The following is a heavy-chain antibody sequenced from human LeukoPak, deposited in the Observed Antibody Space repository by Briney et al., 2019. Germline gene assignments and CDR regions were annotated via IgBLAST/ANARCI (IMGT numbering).Heavy chain of an antibody. CDR2: INPNSGGT. CDR3: AREYYYGSGNYYNRIDY. D-gene: IGHD3-10*01. CDR1: GYSLTSYA. Sequence: ASVKVSCKASGYSLTSYALNWVRQAPGQGFEWMGWINPNSGGTNYAQKFQGRVTMTRDTSISTAYMVLNRLRSDDTAVYYCAREYYYGSGNYYNRIDYCGQGTLVTVSS. V-gene: IGHV1-2*02. J-gene: IGHJ4*02.